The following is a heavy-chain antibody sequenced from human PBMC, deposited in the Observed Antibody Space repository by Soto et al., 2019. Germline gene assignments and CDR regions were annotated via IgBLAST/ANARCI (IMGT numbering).Heavy chain of an antibody. V-gene: IGHV3-23*01. D-gene: IGHD6-13*01. J-gene: IGHJ4*02. CDR1: GFTFTSYA. CDR2: ISGTGYNT. Sequence: GGSLRLSCAASGFTFTSYAMNWVRLAPGKGLEWVSAISGTGYNTYYADSVKGRFTISRDNTKNTLYLQMNSLRAEDTAVYYCAKAGFSSSWSPTYFDYWGQGTLVTDSS. CDR3: AKAGFSSSWSPTYFDY.